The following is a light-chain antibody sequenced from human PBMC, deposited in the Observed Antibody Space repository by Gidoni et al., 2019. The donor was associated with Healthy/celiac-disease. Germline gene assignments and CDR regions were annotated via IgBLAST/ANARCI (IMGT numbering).Light chain of an antibody. CDR1: SLRSYY. Sequence: SSELTQDPAVSVALGQTVRITCQGDSLRSYYASCYQQKPGQAPVLVIYGKNNRPSWIPDRVSGYSSGNTASLTITGAQAEDEADYYCNSRDSSGNHNWVFGGGTKLTVL. CDR3: NSRDSSGNHNWV. V-gene: IGLV3-19*01. J-gene: IGLJ3*02. CDR2: GKN.